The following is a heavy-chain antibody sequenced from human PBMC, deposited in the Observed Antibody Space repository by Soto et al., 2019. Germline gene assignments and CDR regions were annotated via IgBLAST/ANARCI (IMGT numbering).Heavy chain of an antibody. J-gene: IGHJ4*02. CDR3: ASLASSPAYSSGYTYYFDY. Sequence: PGGSLRLSCAASGFTFSSYWMHWVRQAPGKGLVWVSRINSDGSSTSYADSVKGRFTISRDNAKNTLYLQMNSLRAEDTAVYYCASLASSPAYSSGYTYYFDYWGQGTLVTVSS. V-gene: IGHV3-74*01. D-gene: IGHD6-19*01. CDR1: GFTFSSYW. CDR2: INSDGSST.